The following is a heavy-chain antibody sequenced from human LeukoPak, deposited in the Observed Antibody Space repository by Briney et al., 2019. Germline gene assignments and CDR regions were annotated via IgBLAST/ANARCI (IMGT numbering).Heavy chain of an antibody. V-gene: IGHV4-59*01. J-gene: IGHJ6*03. CDR2: IYYSGST. CDR1: GGSISSYY. CDR3: ARGLVYGVPGVWYYYYYMDV. Sequence: SETLSLTCTVSGGSISSYYWSWIRQPPGKGLEWIGYIYYSGSTNCNPSLKSRVTISVDTSKNQFSLKLSSVTAADTAVYYCARGLVYGVPGVWYYYYYMDVWGKGTTVTVSS. D-gene: IGHD2-8*01.